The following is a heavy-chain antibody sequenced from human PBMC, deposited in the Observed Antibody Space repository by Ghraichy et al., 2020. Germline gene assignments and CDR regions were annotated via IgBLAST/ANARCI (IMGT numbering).Heavy chain of an antibody. CDR1: GFSFTNDW. CDR2: IKSRTEGEAT. Sequence: GESLNISCVASGFSFTNDWMSWVRQAPGKGLEWVGRIKSRTEGEATDYAAPVKDRFTLSRDDSKNTLYLRMNNVRAEDTAVYYCVRLKSTSAMTRSFHVWGQGTLVTVSS. V-gene: IGHV3-15*01. D-gene: IGHD2-2*01. CDR3: VRLKSTSAMTRSFHV. J-gene: IGHJ3*01.